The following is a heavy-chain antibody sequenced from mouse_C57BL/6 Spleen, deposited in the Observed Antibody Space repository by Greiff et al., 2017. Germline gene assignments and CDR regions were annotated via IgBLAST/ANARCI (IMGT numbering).Heavy chain of an antibody. CDR1: GFTFSDYG. D-gene: IGHD1-1*01. CDR2: ISSGSSTI. J-gene: IGHJ4*01. V-gene: IGHV5-17*01. Sequence: EVKLVESGGGLVKPGGSLKLSCAASGFTFSDYGMHWVRQAPEKGLEWVAYISSGSSTIYYADTVKGRFTISRDNAKNTLFLQRTSLRSEDTAMYYCARPTTVVATRAMDYWGQGTSVTVSS. CDR3: ARPTTVVATRAMDY.